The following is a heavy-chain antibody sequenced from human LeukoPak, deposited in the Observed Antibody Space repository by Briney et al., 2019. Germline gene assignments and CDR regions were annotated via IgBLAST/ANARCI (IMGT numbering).Heavy chain of an antibody. V-gene: IGHV3-74*01. CDR2: INRDGRST. J-gene: IGHJ4*02. Sequence: GGSLRLSCAASGFTFSSDWMHWVRHAPGKGLVWVSRINRDGRSTTYSDSVKGRFTISRDNAKNTLYLQMNGLRAEDTAVYYCARHPYDILTGPSFDYWGQGTLVTVSS. CDR1: GFTFSSDW. D-gene: IGHD3-9*01. CDR3: ARHPYDILTGPSFDY.